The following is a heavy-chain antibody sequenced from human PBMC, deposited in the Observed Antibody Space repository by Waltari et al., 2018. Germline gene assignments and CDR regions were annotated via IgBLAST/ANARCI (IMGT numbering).Heavy chain of an antibody. CDR2: ISSSSSTI. D-gene: IGHD1-7*01. V-gene: IGHV3-48*01. Sequence: EVQLVESGGGLVQPGGSLRLSCAASGFTFSSYSMNWVRQAPGKGLEWVSYISSSSSTIYYADSVKGRFTISRDNAKNSLYLQMNSLRAEDTAVYYCATITGTRGIAFDIWGQGTMVTVSS. CDR3: ATITGTRGIAFDI. CDR1: GFTFSSYS. J-gene: IGHJ3*02.